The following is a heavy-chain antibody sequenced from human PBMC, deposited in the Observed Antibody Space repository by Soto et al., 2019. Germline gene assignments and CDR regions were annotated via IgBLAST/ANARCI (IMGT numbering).Heavy chain of an antibody. V-gene: IGHV3-23*01. J-gene: IGHJ4*02. CDR1: GFSFASYA. D-gene: IGHD3-10*01. CDR3: AKGFGISGQYYLDY. CDR2: IRGSGGST. Sequence: EVQLLESGGGLVQPGGSLRLSCAASGFSFASYAMNWVRQAPGQGLEWVSGIRGSGGSTYYADSVKGRFTISRDNSKNTLYLQLSSLRVEDTAVYDCAKGFGISGQYYLDYWGQGTLVTVSS.